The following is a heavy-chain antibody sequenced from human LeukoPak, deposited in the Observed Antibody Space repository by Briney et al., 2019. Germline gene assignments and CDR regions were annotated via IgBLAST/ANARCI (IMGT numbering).Heavy chain of an antibody. CDR3: ATDISPALRPRYMDV. V-gene: IGHV3-30*02. CDR1: GFTFRSYV. CDR2: IRNDGSNK. J-gene: IGHJ6*03. Sequence: PGGSLRLSCAASGFTFRSYVMRWVRQAPGKGLEWVAVIRNDGSNKYYGDSVKGRVTISRDNSKNTLYLQMNSLRAEDTAVYYCATDISPALRPRYMDVWGKGTTVTVSS. D-gene: IGHD4-17*01.